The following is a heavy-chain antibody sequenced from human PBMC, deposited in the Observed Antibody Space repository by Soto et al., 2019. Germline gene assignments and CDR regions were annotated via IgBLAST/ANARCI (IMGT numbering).Heavy chain of an antibody. CDR1: GFTFTRYS. CDR2: ISSTTNYI. Sequence: GGSLRLSCAASGFTFTRYSMNWVRQAPGKGLEWVSSISSTTNYIYYGDSMKGRFTISRDNAKNSLYLEMNSLRAEDTAVYYCAREPEDLTSNLDYWAQGTPVTVSA. CDR3: AREPEDLTSNLDY. J-gene: IGHJ4*02. V-gene: IGHV3-21*06.